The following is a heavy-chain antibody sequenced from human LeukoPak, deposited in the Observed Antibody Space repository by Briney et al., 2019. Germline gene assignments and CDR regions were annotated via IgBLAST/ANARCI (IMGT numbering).Heavy chain of an antibody. CDR2: ISSSSYI. J-gene: IGHJ6*03. D-gene: IGHD3-16*01. CDR3: ARERAGERPRPLLNYYYMDV. Sequence: GGSLRLSCAASGFTFSTYTMNWVRQAPGKGLEWVSSISSSSYIYYADSVKGRFTISRDNAKNSLYLQMNSLRAEDTAVYYCARERAGERPRPLLNYYYMDVWGKGTTVTISS. V-gene: IGHV3-21*01. CDR1: GFTFSTYT.